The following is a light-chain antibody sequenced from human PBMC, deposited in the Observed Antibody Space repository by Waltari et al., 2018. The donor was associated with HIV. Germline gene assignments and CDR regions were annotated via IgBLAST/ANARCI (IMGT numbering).Light chain of an antibody. V-gene: IGKV1-39*01. CDR2: AGS. J-gene: IGKJ3*01. Sequence: DIQVPKSPSPLSASLGDRVTITCRASQSIINHLNWFQQKPGTAPHLLIYAGSFLQHGVPSRFSGSVSGTLFTLTISSVQPEDIAVYYCQQTYMLPLTFGRGTAVDL. CDR3: QQTYMLPLT. CDR1: QSIINH.